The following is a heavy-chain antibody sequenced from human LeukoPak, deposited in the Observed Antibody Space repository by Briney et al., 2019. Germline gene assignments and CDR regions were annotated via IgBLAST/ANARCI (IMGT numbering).Heavy chain of an antibody. CDR2: IYHGGTT. Sequence: SGTLSLTCAVSGGSISSFNWWTWVRPPPGKGLEWIGEIYHGGTTNYSPSLKSRVTISVDKSKNQFSLKLSSVTAADTAVYYCARDSGYYYMDVWGKGTTVTISS. CDR1: GGSISSFNW. CDR3: ARDSGYYYMDV. J-gene: IGHJ6*03. V-gene: IGHV4-4*02.